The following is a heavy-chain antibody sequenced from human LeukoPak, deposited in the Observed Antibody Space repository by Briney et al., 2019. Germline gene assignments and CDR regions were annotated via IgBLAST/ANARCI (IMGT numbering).Heavy chain of an antibody. Sequence: GGSLRLSCAASGFTFSSYGMHWVRQAPGKGLEWVAVISYDGSNKYYADSVKGRFTISRDNSKNTLYLQMNSLRAEDTAVYYGVRSSIVGATTWGQGTLVTVSS. D-gene: IGHD1-26*01. CDR2: ISYDGSNK. J-gene: IGHJ4*02. CDR3: VRSSIVGATT. V-gene: IGHV3-30*03. CDR1: GFTFSSYG.